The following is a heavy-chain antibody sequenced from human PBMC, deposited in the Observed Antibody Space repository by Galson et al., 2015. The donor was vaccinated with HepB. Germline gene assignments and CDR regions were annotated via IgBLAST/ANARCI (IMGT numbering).Heavy chain of an antibody. CDR3: ARDRHYGGNSVDY. CDR2: LWYDGSND. V-gene: IGHV3-33*01. CDR1: GFTFSNSG. Sequence: SLRLSCAASGFTFSNSGMHRVRQAPGKGLEWVGVLWYDGSNDYYADSVKGRVTISRDNSKNTLYLQMHSLRAEDTAVYYCARDRHYGGNSVDYWGQGTLVTVSS. D-gene: IGHD4-23*01. J-gene: IGHJ4*02.